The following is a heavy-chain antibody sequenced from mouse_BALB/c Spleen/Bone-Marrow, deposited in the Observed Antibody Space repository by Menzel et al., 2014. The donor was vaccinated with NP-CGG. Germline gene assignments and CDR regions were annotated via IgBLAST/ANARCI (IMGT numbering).Heavy chain of an antibody. CDR3: ALTTATLFAY. V-gene: IGHV1-7*01. Sequence: VQLQQSGAELAKPGASVKMSCKASGYTFTVYWIHWVKQRPGQGLEWIGYIIPSTAYTEYNQKFKDKATLTADKSSTTAYMQLSSLTSEDSAVYYCALTTATLFAYWGQGTLVTVS. CDR2: IIPSTAYT. J-gene: IGHJ3*01. D-gene: IGHD1-2*01. CDR1: GYTFTVYW.